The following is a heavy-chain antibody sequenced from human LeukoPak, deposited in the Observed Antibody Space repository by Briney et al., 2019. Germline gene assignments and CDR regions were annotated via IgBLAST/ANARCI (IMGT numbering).Heavy chain of an antibody. CDR3: AKPAGSGIVVVPAPFDY. Sequence: GGSLRLSCAASGFTFSSYGMHWVRQAPGKGLEWVAVISHDGSNKYYADSVNGRFTISRDNSKNTLYLQMNSLRAEDTAVYYCAKPAGSGIVVVPAPFDYWGQGTLVTVSS. J-gene: IGHJ4*02. D-gene: IGHD2-2*01. CDR2: ISHDGSNK. V-gene: IGHV3-30*18. CDR1: GFTFSSYG.